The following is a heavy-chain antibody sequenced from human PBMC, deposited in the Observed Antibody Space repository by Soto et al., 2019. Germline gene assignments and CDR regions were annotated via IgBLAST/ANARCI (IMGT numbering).Heavy chain of an antibody. CDR1: GYIFNRYV. J-gene: IGHJ4*02. CDR3: ARGRGWYDY. D-gene: IGHD6-19*01. CDR2: IDAGNGKT. Sequence: QVQLVQSGAEVKKPGASVKVSCKASGYIFNRYVMHWVRQAPGQRPEWMGWIDAGNGKTKYSEKFQGRVTITRDTSASTAYMELTTLRSEDTAVYSCARGRGWYDYWGQGTQVIVSS. V-gene: IGHV1-3*01.